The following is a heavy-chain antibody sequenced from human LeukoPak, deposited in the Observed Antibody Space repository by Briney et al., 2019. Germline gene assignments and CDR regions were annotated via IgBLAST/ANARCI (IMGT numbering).Heavy chain of an antibody. Sequence: SVKVSCKASGGTFSSYAISWVRQAPGQGLEWMGGIIPIFGTANYAQKFQGRVTITADKSTSTAYMELSSLRSEDTAVYYCARGGWIGYSGPGYFDYWGQGTLVTVSS. D-gene: IGHD5-12*01. CDR3: ARGGWIGYSGPGYFDY. CDR2: IIPIFGTA. CDR1: GGTFSSYA. J-gene: IGHJ4*02. V-gene: IGHV1-69*06.